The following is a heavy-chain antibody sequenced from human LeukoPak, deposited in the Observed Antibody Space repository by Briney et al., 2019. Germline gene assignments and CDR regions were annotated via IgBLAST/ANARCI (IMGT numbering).Heavy chain of an antibody. D-gene: IGHD1-26*01. CDR1: GFTFSSYG. CDR3: AKSGKRKYGEGGPFDY. J-gene: IGHJ4*02. CDR2: ISYDGSNK. Sequence: GGSLRLSCAASGFTFSSYGMHWVRQAPGKGLEWVAVISYDGSNKYYADSVKGRFTISRDNSKNTLYLQMNSLRAEDTAVYYCAKSGKRKYGEGGPFDYWGQGTLVTVSS. V-gene: IGHV3-30*18.